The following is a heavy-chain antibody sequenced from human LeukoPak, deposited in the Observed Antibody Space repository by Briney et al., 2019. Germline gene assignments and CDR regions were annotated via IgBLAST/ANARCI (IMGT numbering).Heavy chain of an antibody. V-gene: IGHV1-69*05. D-gene: IGHD3-22*01. CDR3: ARVNLDRDSSGFAFDY. CDR2: IIPIFGTA. CDR1: GGTFSSYA. Sequence: SVTVSCKASGGTFSSYAISWVRQAPGQGLEWMGGIIPIFGTANYAQKFQGRVTITTDESTSTAYMELSSLRSEDTAVYYCARVNLDRDSSGFAFDYWGQGTLVTVSS. J-gene: IGHJ4*02.